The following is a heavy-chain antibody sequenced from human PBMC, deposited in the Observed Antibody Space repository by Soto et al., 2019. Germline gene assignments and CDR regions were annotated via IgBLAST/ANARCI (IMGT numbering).Heavy chain of an antibody. CDR3: AKAHVMVVACSTFDY. Sequence: SETLSLTCTVSSYSISSGSYWGWTRQPPGKGPEWIASIYHGGTTFYNPSLKSRVTVSVDKSNNQFSLKLRSVTAADTAVYYCAKAHVMVVACSTFDYWGHGNLVTVSS. J-gene: IGHJ4*01. D-gene: IGHD2-2*01. CDR2: IYHGGTT. CDR1: SYSISSGSY. V-gene: IGHV4-38-2*02.